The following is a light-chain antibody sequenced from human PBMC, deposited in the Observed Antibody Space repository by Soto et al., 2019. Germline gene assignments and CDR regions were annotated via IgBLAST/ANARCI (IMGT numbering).Light chain of an antibody. J-gene: IGKJ3*01. CDR1: QSVSRY. CDR2: DAS. CDR3: QQRSNWL. Sequence: EIVLTQSPATLSLSPGERATLSCRASQSVSRYLAWYQQQPGQAPRLLIYDASNRATGIPARFSGSESGTDFNLTINSLEAEDFAVYYCQQRSNWLFGPGTKVDIK. V-gene: IGKV3-11*01.